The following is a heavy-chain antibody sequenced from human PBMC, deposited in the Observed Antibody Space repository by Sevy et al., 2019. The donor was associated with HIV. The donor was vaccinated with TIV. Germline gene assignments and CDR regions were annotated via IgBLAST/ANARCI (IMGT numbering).Heavy chain of an antibody. CDR3: ARDWIAAADHYFDY. Sequence: GGSLRLSCAASGFTFSGYYMSWIRQAPWKGLEWVSYISRRSSYTNYADSVRGRFTISRDNAKNSLYLQMNSLRAEDTAVYYCARDWIAAADHYFDYWGQGSLVTVSS. CDR1: GFTFSGYY. D-gene: IGHD6-13*01. V-gene: IGHV3-11*06. J-gene: IGHJ4*02. CDR2: ISRRSSYT.